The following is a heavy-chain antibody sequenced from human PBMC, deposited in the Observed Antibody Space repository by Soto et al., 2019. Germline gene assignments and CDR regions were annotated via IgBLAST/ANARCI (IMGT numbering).Heavy chain of an antibody. D-gene: IGHD3-16*01. CDR3: ARTLRFWGSNLPNDAFDI. V-gene: IGHV3-48*01. Sequence: GGSLRLSCAASGFTFSSYSMNWVRQAPGKGLEWVSYISSSSSTIYYADSVKGRFTISRDNAKNSLYLQMNSLRAEDTAVYYCARTLRFWGSNLPNDAFDIWGQGTMVTVSS. CDR2: ISSSSSTI. CDR1: GFTFSSYS. J-gene: IGHJ3*02.